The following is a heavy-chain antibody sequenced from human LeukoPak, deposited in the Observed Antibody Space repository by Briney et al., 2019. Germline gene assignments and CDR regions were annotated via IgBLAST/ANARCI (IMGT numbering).Heavy chain of an antibody. Sequence: PGGSLRPSGAASGFSLSRYWMSWVRQAPGKGLEWVANIGKDGTGNHYVDSVKGRFTISRDNAKNSVHLEMNSLRADDTAVYYCARDLDFYATDYWGQGTLVTVSS. J-gene: IGHJ4*02. CDR2: IGKDGTGN. CDR3: ARDLDFYATDY. D-gene: IGHD2/OR15-2a*01. V-gene: IGHV3-7*01. CDR1: GFSLSRYW.